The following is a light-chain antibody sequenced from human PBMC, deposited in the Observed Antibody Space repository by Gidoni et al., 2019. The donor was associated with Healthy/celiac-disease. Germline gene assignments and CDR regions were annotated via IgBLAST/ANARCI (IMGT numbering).Light chain of an antibody. V-gene: IGKV3-11*01. CDR2: DAS. J-gene: IGKJ1*01. CDR1: QSVSSY. Sequence: EIVLTQSPGTLSLSTGERATLACRASQSVSSYLAWYQQKPGQSPRLLIYDASNRATGIPDRFSGSGSGTDFTLTISSLDPEDFAVYYCQQRSNWPRTFGQGIQGGNQT. CDR3: QQRSNWPRT.